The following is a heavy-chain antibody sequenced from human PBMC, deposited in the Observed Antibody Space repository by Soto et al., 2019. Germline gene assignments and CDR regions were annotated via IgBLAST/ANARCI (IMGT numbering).Heavy chain of an antibody. CDR3: ARYPPLGYCSSTSCRGWFDP. V-gene: IGHV4-34*01. Sequence: SETLSLTCAVYGGSFSGYYWSWIRQPPGKGLEWIGEINHSGSTNYNPSLKSRVTISVDTSKNQFSLKLSSVTAADTAVYYCARYPPLGYCSSTSCRGWFDPWGQGTLVTVSS. CDR1: GGSFSGYY. D-gene: IGHD2-2*01. CDR2: INHSGST. J-gene: IGHJ5*02.